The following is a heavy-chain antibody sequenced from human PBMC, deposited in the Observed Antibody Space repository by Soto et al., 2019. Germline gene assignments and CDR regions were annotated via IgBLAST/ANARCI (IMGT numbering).Heavy chain of an antibody. Sequence: QVQLQESGLGLVKPSQTLSLTCTVSGGSISTVDYWWSWIRQSPDMGLEWIGHIYDGGRTYNNPSLESRVTMSVDTSKSQLSLTLSSVSAADTAVYYCARGPSGDKVDSWGQGTLVTVSS. J-gene: IGHJ4*02. CDR3: ARGPSGDKVDS. CDR1: GGSISTVDYW. D-gene: IGHD7-27*01. CDR2: IYDGGRT. V-gene: IGHV4-30-4*01.